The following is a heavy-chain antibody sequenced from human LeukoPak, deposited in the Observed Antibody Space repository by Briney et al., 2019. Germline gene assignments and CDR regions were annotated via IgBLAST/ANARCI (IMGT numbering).Heavy chain of an antibody. Sequence: GGSLRLSCAASGFTFSIHGMNWVRQAPGKGLEWVSGIGVSGIHTYFADSVKGRFSISRDDSKNTVYPQMNSLRAGDTALYFCARDLSLLGLDDWGQGTLVTVSS. J-gene: IGHJ4*02. CDR3: ARDLSLLGLDD. CDR2: IGVSGIHT. CDR1: GFTFSIHG. V-gene: IGHV3-23*01. D-gene: IGHD3-16*01.